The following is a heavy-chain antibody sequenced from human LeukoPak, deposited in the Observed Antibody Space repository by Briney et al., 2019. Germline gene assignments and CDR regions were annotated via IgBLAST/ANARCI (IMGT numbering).Heavy chain of an antibody. CDR3: ARVARNYYYYMDV. CDR2: IYHSGST. CDR1: GYSISSGYY. V-gene: IGHV4-38-2*02. Sequence: SETLSLTCTVSGYSISSGYYWGWIRQPPGKGLEWIGSIYHSGSTYYNPSLKSRVTISVYTSKNQFSLKLSSVTAADTAVYYCARVARNYYYYMDVWGKGTTVTVSS. J-gene: IGHJ6*03.